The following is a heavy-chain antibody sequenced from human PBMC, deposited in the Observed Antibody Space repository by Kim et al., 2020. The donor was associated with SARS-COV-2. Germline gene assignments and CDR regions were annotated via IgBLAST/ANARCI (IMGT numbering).Heavy chain of an antibody. CDR3: ARTLLQNYDYWSDEKMGDYYYAGIDV. J-gene: IGHJ6*02. D-gene: IGHD3-3*01. CDR1: GGPITNYF. CDR2: IHSSGST. Sequence: SETLSLTCTVSGGPITNYFWSWIRQPPGKGLEWIGYIHSSGSTTYNPSLKSRVTMSLATSKSQFSLKLSFVTAADTAVYYCARTLLQNYDYWSDEKMGDYYYAGIDVWGQGTTVTVSS. V-gene: IGHV4-59*13.